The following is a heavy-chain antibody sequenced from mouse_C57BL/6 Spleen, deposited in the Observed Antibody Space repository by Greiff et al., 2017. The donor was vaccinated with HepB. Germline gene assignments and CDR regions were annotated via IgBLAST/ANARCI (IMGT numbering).Heavy chain of an antibody. CDR3: ASLGYYAMDY. V-gene: IGHV2-9-1*01. CDR1: GFSLTSYA. CDR2: IWTGGGT. J-gene: IGHJ4*01. Sequence: VKVVESGPGLVAPSQSLSITCTVSGFSLTSYAMSWVRQPPGKGLEWLGVIWTGGGTNYNSALKSRLSISKDNSKSQVFLKMNSLQTDDTARYYCASLGYYAMDYWGQGTSVTVSS.